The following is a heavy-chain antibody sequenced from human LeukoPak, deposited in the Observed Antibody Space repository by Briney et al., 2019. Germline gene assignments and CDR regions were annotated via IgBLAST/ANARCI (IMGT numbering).Heavy chain of an antibody. Sequence: TLSLTCAVSGGSISSGDFPWSWIRQPPGKGLVWIGYIFHTGHTSYNPSLKSRVTISVDMSKNQLSLRLTSVTAADTAVYYCARGFYGAGSHFDYWGQGTLVTVSS. J-gene: IGHJ4*02. CDR1: GGSISSGDFP. D-gene: IGHD3-10*01. CDR3: ARGFYGAGSHFDY. V-gene: IGHV4-30-2*01. CDR2: IFHTGHT.